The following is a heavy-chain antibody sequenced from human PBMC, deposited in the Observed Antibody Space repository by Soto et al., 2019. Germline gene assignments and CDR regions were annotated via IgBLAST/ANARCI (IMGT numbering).Heavy chain of an antibody. J-gene: IGHJ4*02. D-gene: IGHD1-26*01. CDR1: GGSFSGYY. CDR2: INHSGST. V-gene: IGHV4-34*01. CDR3: ERDLGATHFDY. Sequence: SETLSLTCAVYGGSFSGYYWSWIRQPPGKGLEWIGEINHSGSTNYNPSLKSRVTISVDTSKNQFSLKLSSVTAADTAVYYCERDLGATHFDYWGQGTLVTVSS.